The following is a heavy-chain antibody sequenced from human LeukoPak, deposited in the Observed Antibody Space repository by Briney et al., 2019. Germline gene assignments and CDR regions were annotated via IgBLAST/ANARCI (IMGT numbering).Heavy chain of an antibody. CDR2: FHYSGST. V-gene: IGHV4-39*07. J-gene: IGHJ4*02. Sequence: PSETLSLTCTVSGGSISSNSYYWGWIRQPPGKGLEWIGSFHYSGSTYYNPSLKSRVTISVDTSKNQFSLKLSSVTAADTAVYYCARDGRSDYYYDSSGNFDYWGQGTLVTVSS. CDR1: GGSISSNSYY. CDR3: ARDGRSDYYYDSSGNFDY. D-gene: IGHD3-22*01.